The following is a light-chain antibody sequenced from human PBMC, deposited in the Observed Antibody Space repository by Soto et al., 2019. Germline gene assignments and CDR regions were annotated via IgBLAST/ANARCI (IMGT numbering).Light chain of an antibody. CDR1: SSNIGINY. V-gene: IGLV1-47*01. CDR2: RNN. J-gene: IGLJ1*01. Sequence: QSALTQPPSASGTPGQRVTISCSGSSSNIGINYVYWFQQLPGTAPKLLIYRNNQRPSGVPDRLSGSKSGTSASLAISGLRSEEEADYYCAVWDESLRGYVFGTGTKVTVL. CDR3: AVWDESLRGYV.